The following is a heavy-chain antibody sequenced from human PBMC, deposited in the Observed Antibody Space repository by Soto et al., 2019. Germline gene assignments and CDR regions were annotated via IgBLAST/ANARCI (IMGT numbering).Heavy chain of an antibody. J-gene: IGHJ6*02. D-gene: IGHD3-10*01. V-gene: IGHV1-69*01. CDR2: IIPIFGTT. CDR3: ATGLRTGNYGMDV. CDR1: GGIFSNDA. Sequence: QGQLVQAGAAVKKPGSSVRISCRASGGIFSNDAVSWVRQAPGQGLQWMGGIIPIFGTTHYAQKCQGRFTITADESTATAYMELTSVTSEDTAVYYCATGLRTGNYGMDVWGQGTAVTVSS.